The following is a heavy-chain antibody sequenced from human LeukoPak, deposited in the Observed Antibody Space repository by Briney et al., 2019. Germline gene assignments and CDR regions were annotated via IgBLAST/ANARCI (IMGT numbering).Heavy chain of an antibody. CDR2: IYYSGST. CDR1: GGSISSGSYY. D-gene: IGHD6-13*01. V-gene: IGHV4-39*01. J-gene: IGHJ5*02. Sequence: SETLSLTCTVSGGSISSGSYYWGWIRQPPGKGLEWIGSIYYSGSTYYNPSLKSRVTISVDTSKNQFSLKLSSVTAADTAVYYCARPLYSSSWYNWFDPWGQGTLVTVSS. CDR3: ARPLYSSSWYNWFDP.